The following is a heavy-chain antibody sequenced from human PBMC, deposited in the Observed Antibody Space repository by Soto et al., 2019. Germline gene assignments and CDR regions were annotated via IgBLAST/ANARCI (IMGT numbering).Heavy chain of an antibody. V-gene: IGHV1-2*04. J-gene: IGHJ6*02. CDR1: GYTFTGYY. D-gene: IGHD6-6*01. Sequence: ASLKVSCKASGYTFTGYYMHWVRQAPGQGLEWMGWINPNSGGTNYAQKFQGWVTMTRDTSISTAYMELSRLRSDDTAVYYCARDEQYSSSSGLLYYGMDVWGQGTTVTVSS. CDR2: INPNSGGT. CDR3: ARDEQYSSSSGLLYYGMDV.